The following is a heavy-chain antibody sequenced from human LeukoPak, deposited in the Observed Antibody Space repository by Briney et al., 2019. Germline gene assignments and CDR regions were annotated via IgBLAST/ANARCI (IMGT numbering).Heavy chain of an antibody. CDR2: IIPVFGTA. CDR1: GGTFSSYA. Sequence: SVKVSCKASGGTFSSYAISWVRQAPGQGLEWMGGIIPVFGTANYAQKFQGRVTVTADESTSTAYMELSSLRSEDTAVYYCARGGGSGSQFYYYYGMDVWGKGTTVTVSS. CDR3: ARGGGSGSQFYYYYGMDV. V-gene: IGHV1-69*01. J-gene: IGHJ6*04. D-gene: IGHD3-10*01.